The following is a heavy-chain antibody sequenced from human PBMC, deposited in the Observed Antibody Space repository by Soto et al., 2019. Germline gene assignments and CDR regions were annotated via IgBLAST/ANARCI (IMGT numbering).Heavy chain of an antibody. J-gene: IGHJ6*02. CDR3: ARDQGKYLRFPFYGMDA. D-gene: IGHD3-3*01. V-gene: IGHV1-18*01. CDR1: GYTFTSYG. CDR2: ISAYNGNT. Sequence: ASVKVSCKASGYTFTSYGISWVRQAPGQGLEWMGWISAYNGNTNYAQKLQGRVTMTTDTSTSTAYMELRSLRSDDTAVYYCARDQGKYLRFPFYGMDAWGQGTTVTVSS.